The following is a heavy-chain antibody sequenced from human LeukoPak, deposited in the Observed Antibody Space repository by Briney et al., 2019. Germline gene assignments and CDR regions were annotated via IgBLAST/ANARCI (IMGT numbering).Heavy chain of an antibody. D-gene: IGHD3-10*01. CDR2: IYYSGST. J-gene: IGHJ5*02. V-gene: IGHV4-61*01. CDR3: ARGNIPLWFGEAGWFDP. Sequence: SETLSLTCTVSGGSVSSGSYYWSWIRQPPGKGLEWIGYIYYSGSTNYNPSLKSRFTISVDTSKNQFSLKLSSVTAADTAVYYCARGNIPLWFGEAGWFDPWGQGTLVTVSS. CDR1: GGSVSSGSYY.